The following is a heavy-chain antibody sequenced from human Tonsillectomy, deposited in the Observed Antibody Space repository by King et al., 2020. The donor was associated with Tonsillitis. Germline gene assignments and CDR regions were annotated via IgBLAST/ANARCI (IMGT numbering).Heavy chain of an antibody. CDR3: ARGSPYYGGNPFDY. CDR1: GYTFTSYD. CDR2: RNPNSGNT. D-gene: IGHD4-23*01. Sequence: QLVQSGAEVKKPGASVKVSCKASGYTFTSYDINGVRQATGQGLEWMGWRNPNSGNTGYAQKFQGRVTMTRTTSISTAYMELSSLRSEDTAVYYCARGSPYYGGNPFDYWGQGTLVTVSS. V-gene: IGHV1-8*01. J-gene: IGHJ4*02.